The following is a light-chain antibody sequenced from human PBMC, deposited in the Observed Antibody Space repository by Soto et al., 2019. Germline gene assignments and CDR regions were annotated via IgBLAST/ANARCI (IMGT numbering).Light chain of an antibody. CDR3: ISYTLNSIPYV. CDR2: EVS. V-gene: IGLV2-14*01. CDR1: SSDIGGYNY. J-gene: IGLJ1*01. Sequence: QSALTQPACVSGSPGQSITISCTGTSSDIGGYNYVSWYQQHPGRAPKLIIYEVSYRPSGSSNRFSGSKSGNTASLTISGLQAEDEADYYCISYTLNSIPYVFGTGTKLTVL.